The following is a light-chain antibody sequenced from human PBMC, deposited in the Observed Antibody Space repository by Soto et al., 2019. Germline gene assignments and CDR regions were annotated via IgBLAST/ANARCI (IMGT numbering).Light chain of an antibody. Sequence: VSTQSPATLSVSPGERATLSCRASQSVSSDLAWYHQKPGQAPRLLIYGASTRATGIPARFSGSGSGTEFTLTINSLQSEDFAVYYCLQYNNWPRTFGQGSKVDIK. J-gene: IGKJ1*01. V-gene: IGKV3-15*01. CDR1: QSVSSD. CDR2: GAS. CDR3: LQYNNWPRT.